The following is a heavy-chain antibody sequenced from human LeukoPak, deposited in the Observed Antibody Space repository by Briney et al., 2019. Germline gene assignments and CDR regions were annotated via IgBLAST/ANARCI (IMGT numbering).Heavy chain of an antibody. CDR2: IIPILGIA. CDR3: AREEFSVVVPAAMSY. Sequence: SVTVSCTASGGTFSSYAISWVRQAPGQGLEWMGRIIPILGIANYAQKFQGRVTITADKSTSTAYMELSSLRSEDTAVYYCAREEFSVVVPAAMSYWGQGTLVTVSS. J-gene: IGHJ4*02. D-gene: IGHD2-2*01. CDR1: GGTFSSYA. V-gene: IGHV1-69*04.